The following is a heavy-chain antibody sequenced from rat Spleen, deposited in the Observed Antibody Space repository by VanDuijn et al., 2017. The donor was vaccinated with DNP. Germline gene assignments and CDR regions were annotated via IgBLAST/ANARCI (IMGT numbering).Heavy chain of an antibody. J-gene: IGHJ2*01. CDR2: ISYDGSST. V-gene: IGHV5S10*01. D-gene: IGHD5-1*01. CDR3: STGSDY. CDR1: GFTFSDYA. Sequence: EVQLVESGGGLVQPGNSLKLSCAASGFTFSDYAMAWVRQSPKKGLEWVATISYDGSSTYYRDSVKGRFTISRDNAKSTLYLQMDSLRSEETATYYCSTGSDYWGQGVMVTVSS.